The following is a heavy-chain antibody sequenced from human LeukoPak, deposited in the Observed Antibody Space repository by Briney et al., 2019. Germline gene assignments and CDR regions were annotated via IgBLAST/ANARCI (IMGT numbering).Heavy chain of an antibody. Sequence: ASVKVSCKASGGTFSSYAISWVRQAPGQGLEWMGRINPNSGGTNYAQKFQGRVTMTRDTSISTAYMELSRLRSDDTAVYYCARVGRGHYYDSSGYSDGDLNWGQGTLVTVSS. D-gene: IGHD3-22*01. J-gene: IGHJ4*02. CDR3: ARVGRGHYYDSSGYSDGDLN. V-gene: IGHV1-2*06. CDR2: INPNSGGT. CDR1: GGTFSSYA.